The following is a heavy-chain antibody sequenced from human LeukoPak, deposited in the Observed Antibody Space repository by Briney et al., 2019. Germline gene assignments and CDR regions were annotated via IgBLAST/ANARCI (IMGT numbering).Heavy chain of an antibody. CDR3: AKLGEPAVNAFDI. J-gene: IGHJ3*02. Sequence: VGSLRLSCAASGFTFSTYAMSSVRQAPGKGLEWGSAISGSGGITYYADSVKGRFTISRHNSKNTLYLQMNSLRAEDTAVYYCAKLGEPAVNAFDIWGQGTMVTVHS. CDR2: ISGSGGIT. CDR1: GFTFSTYA. D-gene: IGHD2-2*01. V-gene: IGHV3-23*01.